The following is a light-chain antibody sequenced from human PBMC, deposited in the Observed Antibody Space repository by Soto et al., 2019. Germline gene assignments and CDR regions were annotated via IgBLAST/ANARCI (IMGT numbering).Light chain of an antibody. CDR2: GAS. V-gene: IGKV3-15*01. J-gene: IGKJ1*01. Sequence: TVLTQSPGTLSVSPGERASLSCRASQSVSINLAWYQQKPGQAPRLLIYGASTRATGIPARFSGSGSGTEFTLSINSLQSEDFAVYDCQEYDNWPPEGTFGQGTKVEV. CDR3: QEYDNWPPEGT. CDR1: QSVSIN.